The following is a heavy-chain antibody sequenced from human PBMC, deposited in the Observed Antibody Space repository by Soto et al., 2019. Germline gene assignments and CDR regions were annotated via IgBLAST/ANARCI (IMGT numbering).Heavy chain of an antibody. CDR1: GFTFADYA. V-gene: IGHV3-9*01. D-gene: IGHD3-3*01. Sequence: PGGSLRLSCAASGFTFADYAMHWVRQAPGKGLEWVSGISWNSGSIGYADSVKGRFTISRDNAKNSLYLQMNSLRAEDTALYYCSTLRSGYRDAFYIWVQGTMVTVAS. CDR3: STLRSGYRDAFYI. CDR2: ISWNSGSI. J-gene: IGHJ3*02.